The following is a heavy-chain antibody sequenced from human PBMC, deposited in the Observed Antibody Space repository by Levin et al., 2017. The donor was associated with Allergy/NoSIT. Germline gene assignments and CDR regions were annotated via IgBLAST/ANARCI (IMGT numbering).Heavy chain of an antibody. D-gene: IGHD6-6*01. V-gene: IGHV3-33*01. J-gene: IGHJ6*02. CDR2: IWYDGSNK. Sequence: GGSLRLSCAASGFTFSSYGMHWVRQAPGKGLEWVAVIWYDGSNKYYADSVKGRFTISRDNSKNTLYLQMNSLRAEDTAVYYCARDRDSSSSDHGMDVWGQGTTVTVSS. CDR1: GFTFSSYG. CDR3: ARDRDSSSSDHGMDV.